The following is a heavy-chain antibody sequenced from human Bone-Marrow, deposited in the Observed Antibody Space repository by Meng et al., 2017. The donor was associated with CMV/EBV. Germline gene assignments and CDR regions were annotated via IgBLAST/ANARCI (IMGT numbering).Heavy chain of an antibody. CDR3: ARSEYSSSSHFDY. CDR2: INPSSGAT. J-gene: IGHJ4*02. V-gene: IGHV1-2*02. D-gene: IGHD6-6*01. Sequence: ASVKVSCKASGYTFTTNYLHWVRQAPGQGLEWMGWINPSSGATKYAQKFQGRVTMIRDTSISTAYMELSSLRSEDTAVYYCARSEYSSSSHFDYWGQGTLVTVPS. CDR1: GYTFTTNY.